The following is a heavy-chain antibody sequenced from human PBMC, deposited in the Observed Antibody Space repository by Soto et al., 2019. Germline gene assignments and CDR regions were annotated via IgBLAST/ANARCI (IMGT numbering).Heavy chain of an antibody. D-gene: IGHD6-13*01. J-gene: IGHJ4*02. V-gene: IGHV1-2*02. CDR2: INPNSGGT. CDR3: ASRSIAAAGIPYYFDY. Sequence: QVQLVQSGAEVKKPGASVKVSCKASGYTFTGYYMHWVRQAPGQGLEWMGWINPNSGGTNYAQKFQGRVTMTRDTSISTAYMELSRLRSDDTAVYYCASRSIAAAGIPYYFDYWGQGTLVTVSS. CDR1: GYTFTGYY.